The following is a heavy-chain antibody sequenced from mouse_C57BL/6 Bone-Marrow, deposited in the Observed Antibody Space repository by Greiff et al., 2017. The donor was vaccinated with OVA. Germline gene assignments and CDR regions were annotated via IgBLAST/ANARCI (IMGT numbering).Heavy chain of an antibody. V-gene: IGHV14-2*01. CDR1: GFNINDYY. CDR2: IDPENGET. CDR3: AKGDCGSSASFAY. D-gene: IGHD1-1*01. Sequence: EVQLQQSGAELVKPGASVKLSCTASGFNINDYYMHWVKQRTEQGLEWIGRIDPENGETNYAPKFQGKATITADTSSNTAYLQLSSLTSEDTADYDGAKGDCGSSASFAYWGKGTLVTVAA. J-gene: IGHJ3*01.